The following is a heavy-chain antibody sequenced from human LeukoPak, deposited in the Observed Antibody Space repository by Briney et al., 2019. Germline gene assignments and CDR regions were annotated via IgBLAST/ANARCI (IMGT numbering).Heavy chain of an antibody. Sequence: PSETLSLTCTVSGGSISSYYWSWIRQPPGKGLEWIGYIYYSGSTNYNPSLKSRVTISVDTSKNQFSLKLSSVTAADTAVYYCARHWDSGSYYESTHFDYRGQGTLVTVSS. CDR2: IYYSGST. V-gene: IGHV4-59*08. J-gene: IGHJ4*02. CDR3: ARHWDSGSYYESTHFDY. CDR1: GGSISSYY. D-gene: IGHD1-26*01.